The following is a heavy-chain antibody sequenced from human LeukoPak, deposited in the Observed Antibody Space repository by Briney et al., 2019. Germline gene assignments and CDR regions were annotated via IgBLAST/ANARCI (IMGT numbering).Heavy chain of an antibody. V-gene: IGHV3-7*01. Sequence: PGGSLRLSCAASGFTFSSYWMSWVRQAPGKGLEWVANIKQDGSEKYYVDSVKGRFTISRDNAKNSLYPQMNSLRAEDTAVYYCARGRGSSWYRSDYYYYMDVWGKGTTVTVSS. J-gene: IGHJ6*03. CDR1: GFTFSSYW. D-gene: IGHD6-13*01. CDR3: ARGRGSSWYRSDYYYYMDV. CDR2: IKQDGSEK.